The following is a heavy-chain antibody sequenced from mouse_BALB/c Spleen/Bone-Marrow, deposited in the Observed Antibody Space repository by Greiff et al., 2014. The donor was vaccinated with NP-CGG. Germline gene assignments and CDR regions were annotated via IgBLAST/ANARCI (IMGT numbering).Heavy chain of an antibody. J-gene: IGHJ4*01. CDR3: ARGGGSGLYYYAMDY. CDR2: ISPYYVDG. D-gene: IGHD3-1*01. CDR1: GYTFTDFA. V-gene: IGHV1S137*01. Sequence: VQLQQSGAELVRPGVSVKISCKGSGYTFTDFAIHWVKQSHTKSLEWIGVISPYYVDGGYNQKFKGKATMTIDNSSSTAYMELARPTSEDSAIYYCARGGGSGLYYYAMDYWGQGTSVTVSS.